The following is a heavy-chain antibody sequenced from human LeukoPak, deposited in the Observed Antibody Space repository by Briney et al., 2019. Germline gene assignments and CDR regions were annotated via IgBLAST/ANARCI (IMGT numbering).Heavy chain of an antibody. CDR3: AFPTIAATGRGSGFDY. Sequence: GGSLRLSCAASRFTFSNYAMSWVRQTPGKGLEWVSGISGNGGSADYADSVKGRFTISRDNSKNIVYLQVNSLRAEDTAVYYCAFPTIAATGRGSGFDYWGQGTLVTVSS. J-gene: IGHJ4*02. CDR2: ISGNGGSA. D-gene: IGHD6-13*01. V-gene: IGHV3-23*01. CDR1: RFTFSNYA.